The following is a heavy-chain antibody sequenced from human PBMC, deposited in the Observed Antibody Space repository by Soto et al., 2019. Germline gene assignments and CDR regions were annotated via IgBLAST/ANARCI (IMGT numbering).Heavy chain of an antibody. CDR1: GGTFSSYA. V-gene: IGHV1-69*13. CDR2: IIPIFGTA. CDR3: ARENRYFFYGMDG. Sequence: ASVKVSCKSSGGTFSSYAINWVRQAPGQGLEWMGGIIPIFGTANYAQNFQDRVTITADVSTNTAYMELSSLRSADTAMYYCARENRYFFYGMDGWGQGSTVSVSS. J-gene: IGHJ6*02.